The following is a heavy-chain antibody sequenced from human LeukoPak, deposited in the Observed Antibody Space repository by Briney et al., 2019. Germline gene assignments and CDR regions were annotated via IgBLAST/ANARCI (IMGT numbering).Heavy chain of an antibody. CDR3: ASAWFGEFEAFDI. D-gene: IGHD3-10*01. J-gene: IGHJ3*02. CDR2: ISSSSSYI. CDR1: GFTFSSYS. V-gene: IGHV3-21*01. Sequence: PGGSLRLSCAASGFTFSSYSMNWVRQAPGKGLEWVSSISSSSSYIYYADSVKGRFTISRDNAKNSLYLQMNSLRAEDTAVYYCASAWFGEFEAFDIWGQGTMVTVSS.